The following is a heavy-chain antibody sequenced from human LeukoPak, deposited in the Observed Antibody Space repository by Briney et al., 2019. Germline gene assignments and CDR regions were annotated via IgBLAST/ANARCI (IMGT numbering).Heavy chain of an antibody. V-gene: IGHV4-34*01. Sequence: SETLSLTCAVYSGSFSGYYWSWIRQPPGKGLEWIGEINHSGSTNYNPSLKSRVTISVDTSKNQFSLKLSSVTAADTAVYYCARRLGLTIFGVVTDDPGYYFDYWGQGTLVTVSS. J-gene: IGHJ4*02. D-gene: IGHD3-3*01. CDR2: INHSGST. CDR1: SGSFSGYY. CDR3: ARRLGLTIFGVVTDDPGYYFDY.